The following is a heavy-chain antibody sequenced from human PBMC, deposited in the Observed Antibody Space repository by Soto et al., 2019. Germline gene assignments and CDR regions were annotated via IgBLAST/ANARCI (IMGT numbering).Heavy chain of an antibody. CDR2: ISRDGGTK. D-gene: IGHD2-8*02. J-gene: IGHJ4*02. Sequence: QVQLVESGGGVVQPGRSLRLSCAASGFTGSSYGMHWVRQAPGKGLEWVAVISRDGGTKYYADSVKGRFAISKDNSRNTLFLEMNSLRGDDMAVYYCTGEVASGYWGQGTLVTVSS. CDR3: TGEVASGY. CDR1: GFTGSSYG. V-gene: IGHV3-30*03.